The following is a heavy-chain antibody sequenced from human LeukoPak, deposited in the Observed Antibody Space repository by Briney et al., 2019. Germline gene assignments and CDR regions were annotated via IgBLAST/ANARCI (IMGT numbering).Heavy chain of an antibody. CDR1: GFTFSSYW. CDR2: IKQDGSEK. Sequence: GGSLRLSCAASGFTFSSYWMSWVRQAPGKGLEWVANIKQDGSEKYYVDSVKGRFTISRDNAKNSLYLQMNSLRAEDTAVYYCAAGGYSYGSVPHNFDYWGQGTLVTVSS. J-gene: IGHJ4*02. CDR3: AAGGYSYGSVPHNFDY. D-gene: IGHD5-18*01. V-gene: IGHV3-7*01.